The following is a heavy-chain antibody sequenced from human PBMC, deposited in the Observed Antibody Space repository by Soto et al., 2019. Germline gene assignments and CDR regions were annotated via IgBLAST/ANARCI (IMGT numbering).Heavy chain of an antibody. CDR3: ATLSCTSSTCYFPGWFDP. CDR2: VYYSGSS. D-gene: IGHD2-2*01. Sequence: SETLSLTCTVSGDSISGGASFWSWIRQPPGKCLEWIANVYYSGSSYYNPSLKSRLTISVDTTKNQFPLQLKSMTAADTAVYYCATLSCTSSTCYFPGWFDPWGQGTLVTVYS. J-gene: IGHJ5*02. CDR1: GDSISGGASF. V-gene: IGHV4-31*03.